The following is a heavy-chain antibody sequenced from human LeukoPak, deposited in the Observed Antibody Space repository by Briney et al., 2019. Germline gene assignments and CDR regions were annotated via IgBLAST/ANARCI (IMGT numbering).Heavy chain of an antibody. J-gene: IGHJ4*02. CDR1: GGSISSGGYY. V-gene: IGHV4-30-2*01. CDR2: IYHSGST. CDR3: ASVNWGHYYFDY. Sequence: SETLSLTCTVSGGSISSGGYYWSWIRQPPGKGLEWIGYIYHSGSTYYNPSLKSRVTISVDRSKNQFSLKLSSVTAADTAVYYCASVNWGHYYFDYWGQGTLVTVSS. D-gene: IGHD7-27*01.